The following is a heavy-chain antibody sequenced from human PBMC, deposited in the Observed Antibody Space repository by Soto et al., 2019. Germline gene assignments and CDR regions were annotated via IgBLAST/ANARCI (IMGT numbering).Heavy chain of an antibody. CDR1: GYSISSGYY. D-gene: IGHD2-21*02. V-gene: IGHV4-38-2*01. CDR2: IYHSGST. Sequence: SETLSLTCAVSGYSISSGYYWGGIRQPPGKGLEWIGSIYHSGSTYYNPSLKSRVTISVDTSKNQFSLKLSSVTAADTAVYYCARALAYCGGDCYSALPFDYWGQGTLVTVSS. CDR3: ARALAYCGGDCYSALPFDY. J-gene: IGHJ4*02.